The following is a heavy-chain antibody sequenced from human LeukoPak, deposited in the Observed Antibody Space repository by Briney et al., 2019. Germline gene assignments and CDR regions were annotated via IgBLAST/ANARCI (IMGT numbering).Heavy chain of an antibody. D-gene: IGHD6-19*01. V-gene: IGHV1-46*01. CDR1: GYTFTSYY. J-gene: IGHJ4*02. CDR2: INPSGGST. CDR3: ARVGLASSGWYGELGY. Sequence: ASVKVSCKASGYTFTSYYMHWVRQAPGQGLEWMGIINPSGGSTSYAQKFQGRVTMTRDTSTSTAYMELSRLRSDDTAVYYCARVGLASSGWYGELGYWGQGTLVTVSS.